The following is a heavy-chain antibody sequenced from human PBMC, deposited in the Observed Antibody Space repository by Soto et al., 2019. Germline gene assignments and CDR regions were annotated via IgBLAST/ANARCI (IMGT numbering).Heavy chain of an antibody. Sequence: GASVKVSCKASGYTFTGYYMHWVRQAPGQGLEWMGWINPNSGGTNYAQKFQGWVTMTRDTSISTAYMELSRLRSDDTAVYYCARRDYDILTGYGWFDPWGQGTLVTVSS. D-gene: IGHD3-9*01. CDR1: GYTFTGYY. J-gene: IGHJ5*02. CDR3: ARRDYDILTGYGWFDP. V-gene: IGHV1-2*04. CDR2: INPNSGGT.